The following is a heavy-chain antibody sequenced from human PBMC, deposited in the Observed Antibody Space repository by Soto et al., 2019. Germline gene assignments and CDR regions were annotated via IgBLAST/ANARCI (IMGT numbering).Heavy chain of an antibody. CDR2: FDPEGGET. CDR1: GYTLTELS. V-gene: IGHV1-24*01. CDR3: ATGGLNIVVVPAATSDFDY. D-gene: IGHD2-2*01. Sequence: ASVKVSCKVSGYTLTELSMHWVRQAPGKGLEWMGGFDPEGGETIYAQKFQGRVTMTEDTSTDTAYMELSSLRSEDTAVYYCATGGLNIVVVPAATSDFDYWGQGTLV. J-gene: IGHJ4*02.